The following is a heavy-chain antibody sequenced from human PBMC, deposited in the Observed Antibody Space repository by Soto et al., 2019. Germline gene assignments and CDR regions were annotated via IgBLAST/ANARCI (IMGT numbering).Heavy chain of an antibody. CDR3: ARQSYYYYGMDV. V-gene: IGHV4-59*01. Sequence: SETLSLTCTVSGGSISSYYWSRIRQPPGKGLEWIGYIYYSGSTNYNPSLKSRVTISVDTSKNQFSLKLSSVTAADTAVYYCARQSYYYYGMDVWGQGTTVTVSS. CDR2: IYYSGST. J-gene: IGHJ6*02. CDR1: GGSISSYY.